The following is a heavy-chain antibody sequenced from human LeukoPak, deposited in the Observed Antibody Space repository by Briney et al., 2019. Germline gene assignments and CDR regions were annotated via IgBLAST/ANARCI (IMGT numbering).Heavy chain of an antibody. Sequence: ASVKVSCKASGYTFTRYDFNWVRQATGQRPEWMGWMSPNSGDTGYAQKFQDRVTRTRNTSISTAYRELSSLRSDDTAVYYCARGPPNCGYDYWGPGTLVTVSS. D-gene: IGHD7-27*01. V-gene: IGHV1-8*01. CDR3: ARGPPNCGYDY. CDR2: MSPNSGDT. J-gene: IGHJ4*02. CDR1: GYTFTRYD.